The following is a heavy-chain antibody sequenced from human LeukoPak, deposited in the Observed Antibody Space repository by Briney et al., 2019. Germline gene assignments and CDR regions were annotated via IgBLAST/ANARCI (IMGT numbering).Heavy chain of an antibody. CDR1: GYTFTSYG. Sequence: ASVKVSFKASGYTFTSYGISWVRQAPGQGLEWMGWISAYNGNTNYAQKLQGRVTMTTDTSTSTAYMELRSLRSDDTAVYYCARDRVLTGYRYYYYGMDVWGQGTTVTVSS. D-gene: IGHD3-9*01. CDR2: ISAYNGNT. V-gene: IGHV1-18*01. J-gene: IGHJ6*02. CDR3: ARDRVLTGYRYYYYGMDV.